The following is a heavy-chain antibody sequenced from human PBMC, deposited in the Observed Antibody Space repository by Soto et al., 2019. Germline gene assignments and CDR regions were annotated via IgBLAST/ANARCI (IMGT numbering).Heavy chain of an antibody. D-gene: IGHD3-22*01. CDR3: ASTGYYYDSSGYRNDAFDT. CDR1: GGSISSYY. J-gene: IGHJ3*02. CDR2: IYYSGST. V-gene: IGHV4-59*01. Sequence: SETLSLTCTVSGGSISSYYWSWIRQPPGKGLEWIGYIYYSGSTNYNPSLKSRVTISVDTSKNQFSLKLSSVTAADTAVYYCASTGYYYDSSGYRNDAFDTWGQGTMVTVSS.